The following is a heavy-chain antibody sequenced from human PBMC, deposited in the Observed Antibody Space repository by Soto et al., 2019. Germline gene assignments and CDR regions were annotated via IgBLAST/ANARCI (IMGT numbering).Heavy chain of an antibody. D-gene: IGHD3-3*01. V-gene: IGHV3-48*02. CDR2: ISSSSSTI. CDR3: ARDARIQYYDFWSGYSTPFDY. Sequence: GSLLLACSASGFTFSSYSMNGVRQAPGKGLEWVSYISSSSSTIYYADSVKGRFTISRDNAKNSLYLQMNSLREEDTAVYYCARDARIQYYDFWSGYSTPFDYWGQGTLVTVYS. CDR1: GFTFSSYS. J-gene: IGHJ4*02.